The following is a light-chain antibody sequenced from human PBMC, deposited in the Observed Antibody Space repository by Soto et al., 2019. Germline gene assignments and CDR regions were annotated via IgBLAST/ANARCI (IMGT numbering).Light chain of an antibody. V-gene: IGKV1-5*03. CDR3: QQYYDLRT. CDR2: TAS. J-gene: IGKJ1*01. CDR1: QSISSW. Sequence: DIQMTQSPATLSSSVGDRVTITCRATQSISSWVAWYQQKRGKPPKLMICTASKFQSGAPRRFSASGSVRDFTLTISSLQQEDSATYCCQQYYDLRTFGQGTKVDIK.